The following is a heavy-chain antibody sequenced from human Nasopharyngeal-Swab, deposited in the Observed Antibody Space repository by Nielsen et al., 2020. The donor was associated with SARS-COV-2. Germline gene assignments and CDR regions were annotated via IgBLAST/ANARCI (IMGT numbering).Heavy chain of an antibody. Sequence: GESLKISCAASGFTFSSYAMSWVRQAPGKGLEWVSAISGSGGSIYYADSVKGRFTISRDNAKNSLYLQMNSLRAEDTAVYYCARSQYSGSYRFDYWGQGTLVTVSS. V-gene: IGHV3-23*01. CDR3: ARSQYSGSYRFDY. CDR1: GFTFSSYA. CDR2: ISGSGGSI. J-gene: IGHJ4*02. D-gene: IGHD1-26*01.